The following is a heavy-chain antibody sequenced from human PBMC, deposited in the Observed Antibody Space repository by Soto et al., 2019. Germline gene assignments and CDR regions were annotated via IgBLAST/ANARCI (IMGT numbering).Heavy chain of an antibody. CDR3: ARSVTMIVVVLNWFDP. CDR2: TYYRSKWYN. V-gene: IGHV6-1*01. D-gene: IGHD3-22*01. J-gene: IGHJ5*02. Sequence: SQTLSLTCAISGDSVSSNSAAWNWIRQSPSRGLEWLGRTYYRSKWYNDYAVSVKSRITINPDTSKNQFSLQLNSVTPEDTAVYYXARSVTMIVVVLNWFDPWGQGTLVTVSS. CDR1: GDSVSSNSAA.